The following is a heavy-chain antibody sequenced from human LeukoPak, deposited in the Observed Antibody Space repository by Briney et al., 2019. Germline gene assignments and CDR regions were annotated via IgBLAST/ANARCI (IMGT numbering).Heavy chain of an antibody. CDR1: GSSISSYY. CDR3: VRDQGGSSHRHAFDL. Sequence: SETLSLTCTVSGSSISSYYWSWIRQPPGKRLEWIGYMYHTESSNYNLSLKSRVTISVDKSKNQFSLKLTSVTAADTAVYYCVRDQGGSSHRHAFDLWGQGQLVTVSS. V-gene: IGHV4-59*12. CDR2: MYHTESS. D-gene: IGHD1-26*01. J-gene: IGHJ3*01.